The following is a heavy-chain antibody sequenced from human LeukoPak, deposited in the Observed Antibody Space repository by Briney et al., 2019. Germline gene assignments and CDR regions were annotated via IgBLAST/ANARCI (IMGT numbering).Heavy chain of an antibody. D-gene: IGHD4-17*01. CDR3: ARSTTHPYYNYMDV. Sequence: PGGSLRLSCAASGFTFSSYWMSWVRQAPGKGLEWVANIKQDGSEKYCADSVKGRFTISRDNAKNTLYLQMNSLRVEDTAVYYCARSTTHPYYNYMDVWGKGTTVTLSS. J-gene: IGHJ6*03. CDR1: GFTFSSYW. CDR2: IKQDGSEK. V-gene: IGHV3-7*01.